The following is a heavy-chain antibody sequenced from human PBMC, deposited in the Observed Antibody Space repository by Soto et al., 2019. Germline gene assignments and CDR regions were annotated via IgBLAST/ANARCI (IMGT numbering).Heavy chain of an antibody. CDR2: IYHSGGT. CDR1: SGSISGFNW. Sequence: SETLSLTCAVSSGSISGFNWWSWVRQPPGKGLEWIGEIYHSGGTNYNPSLKSRVTISVDKSKNQFSLILSSVTAADTAVYYCARRQVVPAAVGFDYWGQGTLVTVSS. V-gene: IGHV4-4*02. D-gene: IGHD2-2*01. J-gene: IGHJ4*02. CDR3: ARRQVVPAAVGFDY.